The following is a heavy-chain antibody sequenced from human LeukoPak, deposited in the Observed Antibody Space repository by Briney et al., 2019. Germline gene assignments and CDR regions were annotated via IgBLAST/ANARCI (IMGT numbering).Heavy chain of an antibody. CDR3: ARDADYDYVWGSYRLTPKFDY. CDR1: GYTFTSYG. J-gene: IGHJ4*02. D-gene: IGHD3-16*02. Sequence: GASVKVSCKASGYTFTSYGISWVRQAPGQGLEWTGWISAYNGNTNYAQKLQGRVTMTTDTSTSTAYMELRSLRSDDTAVYYCARDADYDYVWGSYRLTPKFDYWGQGTLVTVSS. CDR2: ISAYNGNT. V-gene: IGHV1-18*01.